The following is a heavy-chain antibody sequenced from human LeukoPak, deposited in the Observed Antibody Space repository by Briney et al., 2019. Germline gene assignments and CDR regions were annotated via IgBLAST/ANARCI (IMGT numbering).Heavy chain of an antibody. CDR2: IYTSGST. J-gene: IGHJ5*02. Sequence: SETLSLTCTVSGGSMSSYYWSWIRQPAGKGLEWIGRIYTSGSTNYNPSLKSRVTMSVDTSKNQFSLKLSSVTAADTAVYYCARDWITPRSSGWYEGWFDPWGQGTLVTVSS. V-gene: IGHV4-4*07. D-gene: IGHD6-19*01. CDR3: ARDWITPRSSGWYEGWFDP. CDR1: GGSMSSYY.